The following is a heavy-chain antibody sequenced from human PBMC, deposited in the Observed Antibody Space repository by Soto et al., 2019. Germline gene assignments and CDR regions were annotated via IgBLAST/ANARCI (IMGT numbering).Heavy chain of an antibody. CDR1: GGSISSGGYS. CDR2: IYHSGST. J-gene: IGHJ6*02. D-gene: IGHD3-10*01. V-gene: IGHV4-30-2*01. Sequence: SETLSLTCAVSGGSISSGGYSWSWIRQPPGKGLEWIGYIYHSGSTYYNPSLKSRVTISVDRSKNQFSLKLSSVTAADTAVYYCARGSLYGMDVWGQGTTVTVSS. CDR3: ARGSLYGMDV.